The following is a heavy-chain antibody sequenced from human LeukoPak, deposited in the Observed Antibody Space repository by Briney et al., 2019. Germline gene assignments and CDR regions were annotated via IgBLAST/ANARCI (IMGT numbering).Heavy chain of an antibody. CDR2: IYHSGST. V-gene: IGHV4-39*07. CDR1: GGSISSSSYY. J-gene: IGHJ4*02. Sequence: SETLSLTCTVSGGSISSSSYYWGWIRQPPGKGLEWIGSIYHSGSTYYNPSLKSRVTISVDTSKNQFSLKLSSVTAADTAVYYCARWVNYGDYADYWGQGTLVTVSS. CDR3: ARWVNYGDYADY. D-gene: IGHD4-17*01.